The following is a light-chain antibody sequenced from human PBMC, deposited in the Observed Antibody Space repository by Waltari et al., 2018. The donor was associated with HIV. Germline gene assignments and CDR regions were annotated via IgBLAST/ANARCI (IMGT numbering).Light chain of an antibody. Sequence: SYELTQPPSVSVSPGQTASITCSGDKLGDRYAYWYQQKPGQSPVLVIYEDNKRPSGIPERFSGSYSGNTATLTISGTQAMDEADYYCQAWASSTVVFGGGTKLTVL. CDR3: QAWASSTVV. CDR1: KLGDRY. V-gene: IGLV3-1*01. J-gene: IGLJ2*01. CDR2: EDN.